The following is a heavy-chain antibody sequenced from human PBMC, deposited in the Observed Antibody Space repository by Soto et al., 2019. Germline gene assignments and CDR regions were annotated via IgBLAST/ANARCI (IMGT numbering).Heavy chain of an antibody. CDR2: ISWNSGSI. V-gene: IGHV3-9*01. D-gene: IGHD4-17*01. CDR3: AKATIDYGDYEDQDAFDI. CDR1: GFTFDDYA. Sequence: GGSLRLSCAASGFTFDDYAMHWVRQAPGKGLEWVSGISWNSGSIGYADSVKGRFTISRDNAKNSLYLQMNSLRAEDTALYYCAKATIDYGDYEDQDAFDIWGQGTMVTVSS. J-gene: IGHJ3*02.